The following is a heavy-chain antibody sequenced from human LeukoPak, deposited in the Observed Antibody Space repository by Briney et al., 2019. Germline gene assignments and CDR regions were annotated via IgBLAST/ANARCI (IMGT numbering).Heavy chain of an antibody. CDR2: ISANSGGT. CDR3: ARASLGYCSGGSCYYMDV. Sequence: VASVKVSCKASGYTFTGYYMHWVRQAPGQGLEWMGWISANSGGTNYAQKFQGRVTMTRDTSISTAYMELSRLRSDDTAAYYCARASLGYCSGGSCYYMDVWGKGTTVTVSS. CDR1: GYTFTGYY. V-gene: IGHV1-2*02. D-gene: IGHD2-15*01. J-gene: IGHJ6*03.